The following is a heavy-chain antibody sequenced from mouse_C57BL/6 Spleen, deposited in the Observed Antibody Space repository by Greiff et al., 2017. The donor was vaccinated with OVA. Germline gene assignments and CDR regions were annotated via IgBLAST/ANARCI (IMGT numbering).Heavy chain of an antibody. V-gene: IGHV1-26*01. D-gene: IGHD1-1*01. J-gene: IGHJ4*01. CDR2: INPNNGGT. CDR3: ARRNYYGSSPYAMDY. CDR1: GYTFTDYY. Sequence: VQLQQSGPELVKPGASVKISCKASGYTFTDYYMNWVKQSHGKSLEWIGDINPNNGGTSYNQKFKGKATLTVDKSSSTAYMELRSLTSEDSAVYYCARRNYYGSSPYAMDYWGQGTSVTVSS.